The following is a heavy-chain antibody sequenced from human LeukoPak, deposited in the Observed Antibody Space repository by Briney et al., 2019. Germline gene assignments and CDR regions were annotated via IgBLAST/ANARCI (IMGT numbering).Heavy chain of an antibody. V-gene: IGHV4-4*09. CDR2: IYTSGST. Sequence: SETLSPTCTVSGGSISSYYWSWIRQPPGKGLEWIGYIYTSGSTNYNPSLKSRVTISVDTSKNQFSLKLSSVTAADTAVYYCARSYSSSSFWFDPWGQGVLVTVSS. CDR1: GGSISSYY. D-gene: IGHD6-6*01. J-gene: IGHJ5*02. CDR3: ARSYSSSSFWFDP.